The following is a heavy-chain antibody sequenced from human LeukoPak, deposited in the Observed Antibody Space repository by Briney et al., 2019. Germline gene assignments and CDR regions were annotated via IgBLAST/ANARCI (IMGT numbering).Heavy chain of an antibody. Sequence: SETLSLTCTVSGGSISSSSYYWGWIRQPPGKGLEWIGSIYYSGSTYYNPSLKSRVTISVDTSKNQFSLKLSSVTAADTAVYYCARHEPYYYDSSGYLGAFDIWGQGTMVTVSS. J-gene: IGHJ3*02. V-gene: IGHV4-39*01. CDR2: IYYSGST. CDR1: GGSISSSSYY. CDR3: ARHEPYYYDSSGYLGAFDI. D-gene: IGHD3-22*01.